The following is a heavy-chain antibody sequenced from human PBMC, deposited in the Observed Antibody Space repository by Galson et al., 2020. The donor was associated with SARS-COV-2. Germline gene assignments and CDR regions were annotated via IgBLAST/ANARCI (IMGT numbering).Heavy chain of an antibody. CDR2: ISGSGGST. D-gene: IGHD2-15*01. J-gene: IGHJ2*01. V-gene: IGHV3-23*01. Sequence: GGSLRLSCAASGFTFSSYAMSWVRQAPGKGLEWVSAISGSGGSTYYADSVKGRFTISRDNSKNTLYLQMNSLRAEDTAVYYCAKRALLGYCSGGSCYWYFDLWGRGTLVTVSS. CDR1: GFTFSSYA. CDR3: AKRALLGYCSGGSCYWYFDL.